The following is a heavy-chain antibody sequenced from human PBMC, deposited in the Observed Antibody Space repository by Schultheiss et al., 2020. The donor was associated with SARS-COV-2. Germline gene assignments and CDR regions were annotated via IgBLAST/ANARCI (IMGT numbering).Heavy chain of an antibody. CDR3: ARGPGDILTGYEAKWFDY. J-gene: IGHJ4*02. V-gene: IGHV4-34*01. D-gene: IGHD3-9*01. CDR1: GGSFSGYY. Sequence: SETLSLTCAVYGGSFSGYYWSWIRQPPGKGLEWIGEINHSGSTNHNPSLKSRVTISVDTSKNQFSLKLSSVTAADTAVYYCARGPGDILTGYEAKWFDYWGQGTLVTVSS. CDR2: INHSGST.